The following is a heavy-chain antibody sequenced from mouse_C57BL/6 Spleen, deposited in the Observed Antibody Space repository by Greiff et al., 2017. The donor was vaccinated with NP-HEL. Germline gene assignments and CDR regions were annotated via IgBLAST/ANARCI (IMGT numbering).Heavy chain of an antibody. J-gene: IGHJ3*01. Sequence: EVQVVESGGGLVQPKGSLKLSCAASGFSFNTYAMNWVRQAPGKGLEWVARIRSKSNNYATYYADSVKDRFTISRDDSESMLYLQMNNLKTEDTAMYYCVRQGNNYGFAYWGQGTLVTVSA. CDR1: GFSFNTYA. CDR3: VRQGNNYGFAY. CDR2: IRSKSNNYAT. V-gene: IGHV10-1*01. D-gene: IGHD5-2*01.